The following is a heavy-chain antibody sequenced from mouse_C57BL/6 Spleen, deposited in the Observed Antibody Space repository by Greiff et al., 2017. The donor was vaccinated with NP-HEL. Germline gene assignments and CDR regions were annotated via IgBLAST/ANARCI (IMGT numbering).Heavy chain of an antibody. V-gene: IGHV5-16*01. D-gene: IGHD2-5*01. J-gene: IGHJ1*03. CDR3: ARGPLYYSNYWYFDV. CDR2: INYDGSST. CDR1: GFTFSDYY. Sequence: EVQLKESEGGLVQPGSSMKLSCTASGFTFSDYYMAWVRQVPEKGLEWVANINYDGSSTYYLDSLKSRFIISRDNAKNILYLQMSSLKSEDTATYYCARGPLYYSNYWYFDVWGTGTTVTVSS.